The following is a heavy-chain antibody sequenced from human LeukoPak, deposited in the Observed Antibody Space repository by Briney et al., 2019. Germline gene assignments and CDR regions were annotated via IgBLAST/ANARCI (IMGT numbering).Heavy chain of an antibody. J-gene: IGHJ4*02. Sequence: SETLSLTCTVSGGSISSGSYYWSWIRQPAGKGLEWIGRIYTSGSTNYNPSLKSRVTISVDTSKNQFSLKLSSVTAADTAVYYCARDSIAPSTDWGSFDYWGQGTLVTVSS. V-gene: IGHV4-61*02. CDR3: ARDSIAPSTDWGSFDY. CDR2: IYTSGST. CDR1: GGSISSGSYY. D-gene: IGHD3/OR15-3a*01.